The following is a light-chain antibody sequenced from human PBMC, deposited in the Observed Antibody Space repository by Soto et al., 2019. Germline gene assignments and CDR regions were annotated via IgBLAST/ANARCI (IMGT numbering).Light chain of an antibody. J-gene: IGLJ1*01. V-gene: IGLV2-14*03. CDR3: SSLTSSVTYV. CDR2: EVS. CDR1: STDVGGYNF. Sequence: QSVLTQPASVSGSPGQSITISCTGTSTDVGGYNFVSWYQQYPGEAPKLIIYEVSNRPSGVSNRFSGSKSGNTASLTISGLKTEDEADYYCSSLTSSVTYVFGTGTKVTVL.